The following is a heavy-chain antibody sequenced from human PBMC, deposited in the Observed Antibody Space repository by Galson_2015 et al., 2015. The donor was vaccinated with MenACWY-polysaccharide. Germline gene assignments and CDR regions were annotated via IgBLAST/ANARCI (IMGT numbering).Heavy chain of an antibody. D-gene: IGHD6-6*01. Sequence: SVKVSCKASGYTFTGYYMHWVRQAPGQGLEWMGRINPNSGGTNYAQKFQGRVTMTRDTSISTAYMELSRLRSDDTAVYYCASIAALTRLGFDPWGQGTLVTVSS. CDR1: GYTFTGYY. CDR3: ASIAALTRLGFDP. V-gene: IGHV1-2*06. CDR2: INPNSGGT. J-gene: IGHJ5*02.